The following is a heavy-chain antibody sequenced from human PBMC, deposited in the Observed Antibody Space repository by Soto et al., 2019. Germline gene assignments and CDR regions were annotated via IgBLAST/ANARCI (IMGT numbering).Heavy chain of an antibody. CDR3: ARLRFLEWQTPCGMDV. CDR2: IDPSDSYT. D-gene: IGHD3-3*01. V-gene: IGHV5-10-1*01. Sequence: GESLKISCKGSGYSFTSYWISWVRQMPGKGLEWMGRIDPSDSYTNYSPSFQGHVTISADKSISTAYLQWSSLKASDTAMYYCARLRFLEWQTPCGMDVWGQGTTVTVSS. J-gene: IGHJ6*02. CDR1: GYSFTSYW.